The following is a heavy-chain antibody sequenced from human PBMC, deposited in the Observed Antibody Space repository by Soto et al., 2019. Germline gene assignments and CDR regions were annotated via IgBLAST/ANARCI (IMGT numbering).Heavy chain of an antibody. Sequence: QLQLQESGPGLVKPSETLSLTCTVSGGSISSSSYYWGWIRQPPGKGLEWIGSIYYSGNTYYNPSLKSRVTLSVDTSKNQFSLKLSSVTAADTAVYYCARHPQRYQLLLDWFDPWCQGTLVTVSS. CDR3: ARHPQRYQLLLDWFDP. CDR1: GGSISSSSYY. V-gene: IGHV4-39*01. D-gene: IGHD2-2*01. CDR2: IYYSGNT. J-gene: IGHJ5*02.